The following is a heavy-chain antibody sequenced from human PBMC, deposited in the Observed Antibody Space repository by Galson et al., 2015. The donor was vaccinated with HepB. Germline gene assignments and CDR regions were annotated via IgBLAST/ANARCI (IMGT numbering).Heavy chain of an antibody. CDR1: GYTFTNYG. V-gene: IGHV1-18*01. J-gene: IGHJ4*02. CDR3: ARGVPGTRSREECDS. CDR2: ISAYNGNT. D-gene: IGHD1-1*01. Sequence: SVKVSCKASGYTFTNYGINWVRQAPGQGLEWVGWISAYNGNTYYSRKFQDRVTVSTDTSTNTAYMDLRSLGSDDTAIYYCARGVPGTRSREECDSWGQGTLVTVSS.